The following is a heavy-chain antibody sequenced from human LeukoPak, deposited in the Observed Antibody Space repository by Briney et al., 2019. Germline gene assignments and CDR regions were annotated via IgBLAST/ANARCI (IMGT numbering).Heavy chain of an antibody. CDR2: ISYDGSNK. Sequence: PGGSLRLSCAASGFTFSSYAMHWVRQAPGKWLEWVAVISYDGSNKYYADSVKGRFTISRDNSKNTPYLQMNSLRAEDTAVYYCAREGRVIVGATGYFDYWGQGTLVTVSS. V-gene: IGHV3-30*04. J-gene: IGHJ4*02. D-gene: IGHD1-26*01. CDR3: AREGRVIVGATGYFDY. CDR1: GFTFSSYA.